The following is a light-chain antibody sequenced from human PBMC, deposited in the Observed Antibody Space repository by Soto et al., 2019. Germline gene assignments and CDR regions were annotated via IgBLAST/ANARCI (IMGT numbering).Light chain of an antibody. J-gene: IGLJ3*02. CDR2: DVS. CDR3: CSYAGNSLWV. V-gene: IGLV2-11*01. Sequence: QSVQTQPRSVSGSPGQSVTISCTGTSSDVGGYNYVSWYQQHPGKAPKLMIYDVSKWPSGVPDRFSGSKSGNTASLTISGLQAEDEADYYCCSYAGNSLWVFGGGTKLTVL. CDR1: SSDVGGYNY.